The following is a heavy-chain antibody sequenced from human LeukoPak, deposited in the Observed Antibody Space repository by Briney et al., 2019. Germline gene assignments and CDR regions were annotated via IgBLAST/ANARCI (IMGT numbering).Heavy chain of an antibody. D-gene: IGHD3-22*01. V-gene: IGHV4-59*01. CDR1: GGSISNYY. J-gene: IGHJ3*02. CDR3: ARAYYFDSSGYDDAFDI. CDR2: ISYSGST. Sequence: SETLSLTCTISGGSISNYYWTWIRQPPGKGLEWIGFISYSGSTSYNPSLKSRVTISLDTSKNQFSLKLSSVTAADTTVYYCARAYYFDSSGYDDAFDIWGQGTMVTVSS.